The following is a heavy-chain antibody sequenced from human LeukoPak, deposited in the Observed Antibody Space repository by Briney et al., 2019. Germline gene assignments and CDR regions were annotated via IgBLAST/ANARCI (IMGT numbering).Heavy chain of an antibody. CDR2: ITDTGGGT. V-gene: IGHV3-23*01. CDR3: ARIGSGDF. D-gene: IGHD6-19*01. Sequence: GGSLRLSCAASAFTFSTYAMSWVRQAPGQGPDWVASITDTGGGTYYADSVKGRFTISRDNAKNSLYLQMNSPRAEDTAVYYCARIGSGDFWGQGTLVTVSS. CDR1: AFTFSTYA. J-gene: IGHJ4*02.